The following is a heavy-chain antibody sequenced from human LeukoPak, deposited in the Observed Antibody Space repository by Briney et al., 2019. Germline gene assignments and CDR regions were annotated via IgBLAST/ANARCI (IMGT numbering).Heavy chain of an antibody. CDR3: ARGENTAMVGDY. Sequence: PGGSLRLSCAASGFTFSSYSMNWVRQAPGKGLEWVSSISSTSSYIYYADSLKGRFTISRDNAKNSLYLQMNSLRAEDTAVYYCARGENTAMVGDYWGQGTLVTVSS. D-gene: IGHD5-18*01. CDR2: ISSTSSYI. CDR1: GFTFSSYS. V-gene: IGHV3-21*01. J-gene: IGHJ4*02.